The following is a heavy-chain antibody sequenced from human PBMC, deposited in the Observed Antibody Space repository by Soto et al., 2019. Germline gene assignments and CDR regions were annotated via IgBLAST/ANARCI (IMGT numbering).Heavy chain of an antibody. Sequence: ASVKVSCKASGGTFSSYAISWVRQAPGQGLEWMGGIIPIFGTANYAQKFQGRVTITADESTSTAYMELSSLRSEDTAVYYCARVEAGTFIYYYGMDVWGQGTTVTVSS. V-gene: IGHV1-69*13. J-gene: IGHJ6*02. CDR3: ARVEAGTFIYYYGMDV. D-gene: IGHD6-13*01. CDR1: GGTFSSYA. CDR2: IIPIFGTA.